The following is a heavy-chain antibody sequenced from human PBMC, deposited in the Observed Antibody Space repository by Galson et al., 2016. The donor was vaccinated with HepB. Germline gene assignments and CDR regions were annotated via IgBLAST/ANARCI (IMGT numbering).Heavy chain of an antibody. CDR3: VVDQGLGQSMVRGAPPA. Sequence: SLRLSCAASGLTFGSYGMSWVRQAPGKGLEWVSSISGRGGITYDADSVKGRFTISRDNSKNTPFLQMNSRRAEDTAVYYCVVDQGLGQSMVRGAPPAWGQGSLVTVSS. CDR1: GLTFGSYG. D-gene: IGHD3-10*01. CDR2: ISGRGGIT. J-gene: IGHJ4*02. V-gene: IGHV3-23*01.